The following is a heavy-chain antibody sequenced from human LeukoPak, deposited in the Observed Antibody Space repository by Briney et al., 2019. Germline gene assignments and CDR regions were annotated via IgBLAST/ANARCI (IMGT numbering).Heavy chain of an antibody. J-gene: IGHJ4*02. CDR3: TTDSDLAYCGGDCYLYY. D-gene: IGHD2-21*01. Sequence: PGGSLRLSCAASGFSFSNAWMSWVRQAPGKGLEWVGRIKSKTDGGTTDYAAPVKGRFTISRDDSKNTLYLQMNSLKTEDTAVYDCTTDSDLAYCGGDCYLYYWGQGTLVTVSS. V-gene: IGHV3-15*01. CDR1: GFSFSNAW. CDR2: IKSKTDGGTT.